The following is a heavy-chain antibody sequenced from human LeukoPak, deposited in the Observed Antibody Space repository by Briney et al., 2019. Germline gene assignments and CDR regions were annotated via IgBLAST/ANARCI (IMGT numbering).Heavy chain of an antibody. J-gene: IGHJ4*02. D-gene: IGHD5-18*01. CDR3: ARGGSSYSY. CDR1: GFSVSSNY. CDR2: TKEDGSEK. V-gene: IGHV3-7*05. Sequence: GGSLRLSCAASGFSVSSNYMSWVRQAPGKGLEWVANTKEDGSEKNYVDSVKGRFTISRDNAKNSLHLQMNSLRAEDTAVYYCARGGSSYSYWGQGTLVTVSS.